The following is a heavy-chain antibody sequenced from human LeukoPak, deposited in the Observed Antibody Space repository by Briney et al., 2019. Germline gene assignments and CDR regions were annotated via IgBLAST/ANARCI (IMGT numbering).Heavy chain of an antibody. Sequence: TGGSLRLSCAASGFTFSSYAMSWVRQAPGKGLEWVSAISGSGGSTYYADCVKGRFTISRGNSKNTLYLQMNSLRAEDTAVYYCSPLPNSGVLFDYWGQGTLVTVSS. CDR2: ISGSGGST. J-gene: IGHJ4*02. CDR1: GFTFSSYA. V-gene: IGHV3-23*01. D-gene: IGHD4-23*01. CDR3: SPLPNSGVLFDY.